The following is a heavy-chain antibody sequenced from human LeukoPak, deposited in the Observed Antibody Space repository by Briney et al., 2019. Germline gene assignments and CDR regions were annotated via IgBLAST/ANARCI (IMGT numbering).Heavy chain of an antibody. CDR3: ARHHSSSWQDDAFDI. D-gene: IGHD6-13*01. CDR2: IYPGDSDT. J-gene: IGHJ3*02. Sequence: GESLKISCKGSGYSFTSYWIGWVRQMPGKGLEWMGIIYPGDSDTRYSPSFQGQVTISADKSISTAYLQWSSLKASDTAMYYCARHHSSSWQDDAFDIWGQGTMVTVSS. CDR1: GYSFTSYW. V-gene: IGHV5-51*01.